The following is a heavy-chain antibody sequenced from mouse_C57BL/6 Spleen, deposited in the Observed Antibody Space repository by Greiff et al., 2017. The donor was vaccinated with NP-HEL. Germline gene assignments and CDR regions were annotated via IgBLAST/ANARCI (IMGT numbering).Heavy chain of an antibody. D-gene: IGHD2-2*01. CDR3: ARAGYDEALYAMDY. Sequence: VQLQQPGAELVRPGSSVKLSCKASGYTLTSYWMHWVKQRPIQGLEWIGNIDPSDSETHYNQKFKDKATLTVDKSSSTAYMQLSSLTSEDSAVYYCARAGYDEALYAMDYWGQGTSVTVSS. CDR1: GYTLTSYW. V-gene: IGHV1-52*01. CDR2: IDPSDSET. J-gene: IGHJ4*01.